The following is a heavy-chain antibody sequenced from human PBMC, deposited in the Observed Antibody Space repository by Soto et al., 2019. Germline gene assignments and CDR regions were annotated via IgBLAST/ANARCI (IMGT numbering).Heavy chain of an antibody. D-gene: IGHD1-26*01. J-gene: IGHJ4*02. CDR1: GFTFTGHY. V-gene: IGHV1-2*02. CDR2: INPNSGGT. CDR3: AKSGSSFPPSLGYFDY. Sequence: ASVKVSCKASGFTFTGHYIHWVRQAPGQGLEWMGWINPNSGGTSYAQKFQGRVTMTRDTSITTAYMELSRLSSDDTAVYYCAKSGSSFPPSLGYFDYWGQGALVSVSS.